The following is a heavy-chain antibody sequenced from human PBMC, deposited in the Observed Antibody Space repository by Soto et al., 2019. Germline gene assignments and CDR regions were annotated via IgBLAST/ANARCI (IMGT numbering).Heavy chain of an antibody. Sequence: GGSLRLSCAASGFTFSSYAMSWVRQAPGKGLEWVSAISSSGGSTYYADSVKGRFTISRDNSKNTLYLQMNSLRAEDTAVYYCAKDQRAVAGTTYFDDWGQGTLVTVSS. V-gene: IGHV3-23*01. CDR1: GFTFSSYA. CDR2: ISSSGGST. D-gene: IGHD6-19*01. CDR3: AKDQRAVAGTTYFDD. J-gene: IGHJ4*02.